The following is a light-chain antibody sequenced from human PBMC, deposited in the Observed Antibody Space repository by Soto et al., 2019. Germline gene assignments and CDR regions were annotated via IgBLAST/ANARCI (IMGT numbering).Light chain of an antibody. CDR2: AAS. Sequence: TQSPASLSLSPGERATLSCRASQSISGYLNWYQQKPGKAPKVLIYAASNLQSGVPSRFSGSGSGTDFTLTISSLQPEDFATYYCQQSYSTPITFGQGTRLEI. J-gene: IGKJ5*01. CDR1: QSISGY. V-gene: IGKV1-39*01. CDR3: QQSYSTPIT.